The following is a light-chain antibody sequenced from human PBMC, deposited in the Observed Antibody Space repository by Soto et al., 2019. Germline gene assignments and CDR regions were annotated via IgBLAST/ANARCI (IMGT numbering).Light chain of an antibody. CDR1: QDIRND. CDR3: LQHNAYPST. V-gene: IGKV1-17*01. J-gene: IGKJ1*01. CDR2: AAS. Sequence: DLQMTQSPSSLSASVGDRVIITCRASQDIRNDVGWFQQKPGKPPKRLIYAASTLQSGVPSRFSGSGSGTEFTFTISSLQPEDFAIYYGLQHNAYPSTFGQGTKVEIK.